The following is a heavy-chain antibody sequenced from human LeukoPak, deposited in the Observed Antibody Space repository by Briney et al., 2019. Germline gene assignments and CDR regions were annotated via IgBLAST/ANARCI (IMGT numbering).Heavy chain of an antibody. CDR1: GLTYDQYA. D-gene: IGHD4-23*01. CDR2: ISWDGGST. V-gene: IGHV3-43*02. J-gene: IGHJ3*02. CDR3: ASVGGNRAPLALDAFDI. Sequence: VQPGGSLRLSCASSGLTYDQYAMHWAPQAPGKGLEWVSLISWDGGSTYYADSGKGRFTNSKNNSKNFLYLQMNSLRTEDSALYYCASVGGNRAPLALDAFDIWGQGTMVTVSS.